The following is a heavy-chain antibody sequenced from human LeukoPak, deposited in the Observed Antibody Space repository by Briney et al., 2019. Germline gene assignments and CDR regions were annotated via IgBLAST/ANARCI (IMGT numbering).Heavy chain of an antibody. V-gene: IGHV3-23*01. J-gene: IGHJ4*02. D-gene: IGHD1-26*01. CDR1: RFTFSSYA. Sequence: PGGSLRLSCAASRFTFSSYAMGWVRQAPGKGLEWVSAISGSGGSTYYADSVKGRFTISRDNSKNTLYLQMNSLRAEDTAVYYCAKVSVGARDYWGQGTLVTVSS. CDR3: AKVSVGARDY. CDR2: ISGSGGST.